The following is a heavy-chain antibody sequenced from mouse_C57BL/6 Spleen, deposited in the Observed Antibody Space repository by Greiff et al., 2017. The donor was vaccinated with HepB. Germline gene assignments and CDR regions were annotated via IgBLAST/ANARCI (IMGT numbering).Heavy chain of an antibody. D-gene: IGHD3-3*01. CDR2: ISGGGGNT. CDR1: GFTFSSYT. Sequence: EVQVVESGGGLVKPGGSLKLSCAASGFTFSSYTMSWVRQTPEKRLEWIATISGGGGNTYYPDSVKGRFTISRDNAKNTLYLQMSSLRSEDTALYYCARQRDPYYFDYWGQGTTPTVSS. J-gene: IGHJ2*01. CDR3: ARQRDPYYFDY. V-gene: IGHV5-9*01.